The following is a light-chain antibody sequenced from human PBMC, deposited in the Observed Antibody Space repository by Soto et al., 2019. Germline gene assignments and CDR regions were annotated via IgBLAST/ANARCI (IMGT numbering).Light chain of an antibody. J-gene: IGKJ4*01. CDR1: QSISTN. CDR2: GAS. CDR3: QQRNKWPPVT. Sequence: MTQSPATLSVSPGERVSLSCRASQSISTNLAWYQQKPGQAPRLLIYGASTRDTHIPDRFSGTGSETEFTLSVSSLQSEDFAIYYCQQRNKWPPVTFGGGTRVEIK. V-gene: IGKV3-15*01.